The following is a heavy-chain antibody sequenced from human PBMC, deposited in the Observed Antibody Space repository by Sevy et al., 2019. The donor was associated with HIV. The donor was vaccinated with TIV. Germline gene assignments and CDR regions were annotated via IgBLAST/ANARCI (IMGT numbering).Heavy chain of an antibody. CDR2: ISGSGGST. D-gene: IGHD3-10*01. CDR1: GFTFSSYA. CDR3: AKGSPQVRGDPGPTAFDY. Sequence: GGSLRLSCAASGFTFSSYAMSWVRQAPGKGLEWVSAISGSGGSTYYADSVKGRFTISRDNSKNTLYLQMNSLRAEDTAVYYCAKGSPQVRGDPGPTAFDYWGQGTLVTVSS. V-gene: IGHV3-23*01. J-gene: IGHJ4*02.